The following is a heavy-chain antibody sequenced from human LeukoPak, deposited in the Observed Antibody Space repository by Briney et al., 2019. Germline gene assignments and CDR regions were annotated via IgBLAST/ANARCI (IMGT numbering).Heavy chain of an antibody. CDR3: AKVRFGELLRGYFDY. Sequence: PGGSLRLSCAASRCTFSSYGLHWVRQAPGKGLEWVAVISYDGSNKYYADSVKGRFTISRDNSKNTLYLQMNSLRAEDTAVYYCAKVRFGELLRGYFDYWGQGTLVTVSS. CDR2: ISYDGSNK. V-gene: IGHV3-30*18. CDR1: RCTFSSYG. D-gene: IGHD3-10*01. J-gene: IGHJ4*02.